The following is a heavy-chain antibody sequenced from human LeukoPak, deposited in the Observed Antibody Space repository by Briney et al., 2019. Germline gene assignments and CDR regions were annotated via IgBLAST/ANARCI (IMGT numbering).Heavy chain of an antibody. CDR1: GYTFTGYY. CDR3: ARSPVGYDFWSGYYRSYGMDV. J-gene: IGHJ6*02. CDR2: INPNSGGT. D-gene: IGHD3-3*01. V-gene: IGHV1-2*02. Sequence: ASVKVSCKASGYTFTGYYIHWVRQAPGQGLEWMGWINPNSGGTNYAQKFQGRVTMTRDTSISTAYMELSRLRSDDTAVYYCARSPVGYDFWSGYYRSYGMDVWGQGTTVTVSS.